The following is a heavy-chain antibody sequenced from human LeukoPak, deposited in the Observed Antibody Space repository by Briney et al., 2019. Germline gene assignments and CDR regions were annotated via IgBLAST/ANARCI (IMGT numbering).Heavy chain of an antibody. J-gene: IGHJ4*02. Sequence: HPGGSLRLSCAASGFTFDDYAMHWVRQAPGKGLEWVSGISWNSGSIGYADSVKGRFTISRDNAKNSLYLQMNSLRAEDMALYYCATGYCSSTSCPLDYWGQGTLVIVSS. D-gene: IGHD2-2*03. V-gene: IGHV3-9*03. CDR1: GFTFDDYA. CDR2: ISWNSGSI. CDR3: ATGYCSSTSCPLDY.